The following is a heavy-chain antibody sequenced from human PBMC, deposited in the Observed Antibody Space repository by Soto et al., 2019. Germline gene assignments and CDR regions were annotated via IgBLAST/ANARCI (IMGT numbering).Heavy chain of an antibody. D-gene: IGHD3-10*01. V-gene: IGHV3-7*01. CDR1: GFPFSNYW. Sequence: GGSLRLSCAPSGFPFSNYWMSWVRQAPGQGLEWVASIKQDGSVKHYVDSVKGRFTISRDNAEKSLHLQMNSLRAEDTAVYYCARDRGYDAHDYYYNAMDVWGQGTTVTVSS. CDR3: ARDRGYDAHDYYYNAMDV. CDR2: IKQDGSVK. J-gene: IGHJ6*02.